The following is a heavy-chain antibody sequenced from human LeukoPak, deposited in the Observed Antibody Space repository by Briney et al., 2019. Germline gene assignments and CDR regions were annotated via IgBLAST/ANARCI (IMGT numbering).Heavy chain of an antibody. D-gene: IGHD2-2*02. J-gene: IGHJ4*02. V-gene: IGHV4-59*01. CDR3: ARGRSYTPV. Sequence: SSETLSLTCTVSGGSTSTYYWSWIRQPPGKGLEWIGHIYYSGSSSYNPSLKSRVTISLDTSKNQFSLRLSSVTAADTAVYYCARGRSYTPVWGQGTLVTVSS. CDR1: GGSTSTYY. CDR2: IYYSGSS.